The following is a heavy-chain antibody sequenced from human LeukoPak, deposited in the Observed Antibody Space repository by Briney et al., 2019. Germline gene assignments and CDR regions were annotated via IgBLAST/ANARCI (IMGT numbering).Heavy chain of an antibody. Sequence: PGGSLRLSCAASGLTFDDYMMHWVRQAPGKGLEWVALISWDGNSIYYADSVKGRFTISRDNGKNSLYLQMLNLRTEDTAFYYCAKDVATVGIVDFWGQGTLVTVSS. CDR3: AKDVATVGIVDF. V-gene: IGHV3-43*01. CDR1: GLTFDDYM. CDR2: ISWDGNSI. D-gene: IGHD2-21*01. J-gene: IGHJ4*02.